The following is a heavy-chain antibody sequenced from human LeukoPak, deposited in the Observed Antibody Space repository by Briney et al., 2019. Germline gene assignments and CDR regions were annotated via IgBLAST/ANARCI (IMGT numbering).Heavy chain of an antibody. CDR3: ARTPTPYCGGDCYDFDY. D-gene: IGHD2-21*02. CDR2: ISSSSSYI. CDR1: GFTFSSYE. J-gene: IGHJ4*02. Sequence: GGSLRLSCAASGFTFSSYEMNWVRQAPGKGLEWVSSISSSSSYIYYADSVKGRFTISRDNAKNSLYLQMNSLRAEDTAVYYCARTPTPYCGGDCYDFDYWGQGTLVTVSS. V-gene: IGHV3-21*01.